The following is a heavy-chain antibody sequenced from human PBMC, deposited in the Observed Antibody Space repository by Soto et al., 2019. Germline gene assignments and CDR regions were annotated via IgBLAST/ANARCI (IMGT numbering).Heavy chain of an antibody. CDR1: GFTFSSYE. V-gene: IGHV3-48*03. D-gene: IGHD5-12*01. J-gene: IGHJ4*02. CDR3: ARDWGDGYNKENFGY. Sequence: GGSLRLSCAASGFTFSSYEMNWVRQAPGKGLEWVSYISSSGSTIYYADSVKGRFTISRDNAKNSLYLQMNSLRAEDTAVYYCARDWGDGYNKENFGYWGQGTLVTVSS. CDR2: ISSSGSTI.